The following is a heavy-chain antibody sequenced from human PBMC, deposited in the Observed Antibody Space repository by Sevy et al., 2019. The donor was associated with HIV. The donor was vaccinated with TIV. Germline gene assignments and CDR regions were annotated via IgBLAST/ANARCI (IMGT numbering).Heavy chain of an antibody. Sequence: GGSLRLSCAASGFTFSVYWMSWVRQAPGKGLVWVSRMNEDGSVTNHADSVRGRFTISRDNAKNTLYLQMNSLRVEDTAVYYCVKDFGGPTDYWGQGTLVTVSS. CDR3: VKDFGGPTDY. CDR1: GFTFSVYW. D-gene: IGHD3-16*01. V-gene: IGHV3-74*01. J-gene: IGHJ4*02. CDR2: MNEDGSVT.